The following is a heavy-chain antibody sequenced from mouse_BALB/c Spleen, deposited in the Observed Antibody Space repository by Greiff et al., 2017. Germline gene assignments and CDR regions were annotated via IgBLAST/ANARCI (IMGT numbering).Heavy chain of an antibody. CDR2: IYPYNGGT. V-gene: IGHV1S29*02. CDR3: ANDYDGGYYYAMDY. CDR1: GYTFTDYN. Sequence: EVQLQQSGPELVKPGASVKISCKASGYTFTDYNMHWVKQSHGKSLEWIGYIYPYNGGTGYNQKFKSKATLTVDNSSSTAYMELRSLTSEDSAVYYCANDYDGGYYYAMDYWGQGTSVTVSS. D-gene: IGHD2-4*01. J-gene: IGHJ4*01.